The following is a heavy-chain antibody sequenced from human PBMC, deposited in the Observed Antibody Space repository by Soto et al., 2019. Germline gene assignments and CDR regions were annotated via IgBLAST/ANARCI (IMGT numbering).Heavy chain of an antibody. CDR3: ARGVSI. CDR2: IDYSGST. CDR1: GGSISSGGYY. Sequence: QVQLQASGPGLVKPSQTLSLTCTVSGGSISSGGYYWSWIRQHPEKGLEWIGYIDYSGSTYYNPCLQSRFTISVDTSKNQFSLKLRSVTAADTAVYYCARGVSIWGQGTMVTVSS. D-gene: IGHD2-8*01. V-gene: IGHV4-31*03. J-gene: IGHJ3*02.